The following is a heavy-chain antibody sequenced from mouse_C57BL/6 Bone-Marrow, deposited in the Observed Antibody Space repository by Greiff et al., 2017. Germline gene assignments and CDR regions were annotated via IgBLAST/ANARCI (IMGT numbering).Heavy chain of an antibody. J-gene: IGHJ4*01. CDR2: IDPSDSYT. Sequence: QVQLQQPGAELVRPGTSVKLSCKASGYTFTSYWMHWVKQRPGQGLEWIGVIDPSDSYTNYNQKFKGKDTLTVDTSSSTAYMQLSSLTSEDSAVYYCARERAYYSNYYAMDYWGQGTSVTVSS. D-gene: IGHD2-5*01. V-gene: IGHV1-59*01. CDR3: ARERAYYSNYYAMDY. CDR1: GYTFTSYW.